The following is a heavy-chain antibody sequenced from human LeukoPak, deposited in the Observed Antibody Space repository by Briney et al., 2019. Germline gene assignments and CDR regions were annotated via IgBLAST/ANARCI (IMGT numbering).Heavy chain of an antibody. V-gene: IGHV3-7*03. CDR1: GFTFSNYW. CDR2: IKQDGSEE. Sequence: PGGSLRVSCAASGFTFSNYWMSWVRQAPGKGLEWVANIKQDGSEECYVDSVKGRFTISRDNAKNSLYLQMNSLRAEDTAVYYCARRYFDSWGQGTLVTVSS. J-gene: IGHJ4*02. CDR3: ARRYFDS.